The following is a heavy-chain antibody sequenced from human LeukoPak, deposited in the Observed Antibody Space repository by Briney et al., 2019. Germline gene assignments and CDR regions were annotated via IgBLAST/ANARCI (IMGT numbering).Heavy chain of an antibody. D-gene: IGHD2-2*01. CDR3: AIERVIPPAMKSIFDF. V-gene: IGHV3-7*01. CDR1: GFTFSTYW. J-gene: IGHJ4*02. CDR2: IKQDGSEK. Sequence: GGSLRLSCAASGFTFSTYWMTWVRQALGKGLEWVANIKQDGSEKNYADSVKGRFTISRDNANNSLYLQMSSLTADDTAVYYCAIERVIPPAMKSIFDFWGQGTLVTVSS.